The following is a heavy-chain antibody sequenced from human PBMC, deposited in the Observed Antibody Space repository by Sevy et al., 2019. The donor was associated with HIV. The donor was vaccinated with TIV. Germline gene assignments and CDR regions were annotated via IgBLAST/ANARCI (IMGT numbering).Heavy chain of an antibody. Sequence: GGSLRLSCAASGFTFSNAWMSWVRQAPGKGLEWVGRIKSKTDGGTTDYAAPVKGRFTISRDDSKNTLYLQMNILKTDDTAVYYCITGVGVGATPGYYYYYMDVWGKGTTVTVSS. D-gene: IGHD1-26*01. V-gene: IGHV3-15*01. CDR2: IKSKTDGGTT. J-gene: IGHJ6*03. CDR3: ITGVGVGATPGYYYYYMDV. CDR1: GFTFSNAW.